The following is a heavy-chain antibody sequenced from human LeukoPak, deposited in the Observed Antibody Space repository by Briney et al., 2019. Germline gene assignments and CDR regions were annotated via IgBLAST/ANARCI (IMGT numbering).Heavy chain of an antibody. Sequence: GASVKISCKTSGGVFSTYSTSWVRQAPGQGLEWMGWISAYNGNTNYAQKLQGRVTMTTDTSTSTAYMELRSLRSDDTAVYYCARDLGTGYCSGGSCYDDYWGQGTLVTVSS. D-gene: IGHD2-15*01. J-gene: IGHJ4*02. CDR1: GGVFSTYS. CDR2: ISAYNGNT. V-gene: IGHV1-18*04. CDR3: ARDLGTGYCSGGSCYDDY.